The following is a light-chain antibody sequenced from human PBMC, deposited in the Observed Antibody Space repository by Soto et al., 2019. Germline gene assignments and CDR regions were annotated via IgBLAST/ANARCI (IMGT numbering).Light chain of an antibody. CDR1: SSNIGSNT. CDR3: ASWDDSLNGYV. Sequence: QLVLTQPPSASGTPGQRVTISCSGGSSNIGSNTVNWYQQLPGTAPKLLIYTNNQRPSGVPDRFSGSKSGTSASLAISGLQSEDEAVYYCASWDDSLNGYVFGTGTKVTVL. CDR2: TNN. V-gene: IGLV1-44*01. J-gene: IGLJ1*01.